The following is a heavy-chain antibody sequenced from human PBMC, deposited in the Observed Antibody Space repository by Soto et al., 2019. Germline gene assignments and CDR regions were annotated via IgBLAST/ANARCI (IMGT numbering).Heavy chain of an antibody. D-gene: IGHD3-10*01. Sequence: GGSLRLSCAASGFTFSSYGMHWVRQAPGKGLEWVAVIWYDGSNKYYADSVKGRFTISRDNSKNTLYLQMNSLRAEDTAVYYCARDGDGSGSLRGMDVWGQGTTVTVSS. J-gene: IGHJ6*02. CDR2: IWYDGSNK. CDR3: ARDGDGSGSLRGMDV. CDR1: GFTFSSYG. V-gene: IGHV3-33*01.